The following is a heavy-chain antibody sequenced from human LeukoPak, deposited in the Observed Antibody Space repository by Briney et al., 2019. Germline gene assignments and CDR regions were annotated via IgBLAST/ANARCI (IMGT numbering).Heavy chain of an antibody. Sequence: PGGSLRLSCAASGFTFSDYYMSWIRQAPGKGLEWVSYISSSGSTIYYADSVKGRFTIPRDNAKNSLYLQMNSLRAEDTAVYYCARDRYYDSSGYYYPWGPGTLVTVSS. D-gene: IGHD3-22*01. V-gene: IGHV3-11*01. CDR3: ARDRYYDSSGYYYP. CDR1: GFTFSDYY. CDR2: ISSSGSTI. J-gene: IGHJ5*02.